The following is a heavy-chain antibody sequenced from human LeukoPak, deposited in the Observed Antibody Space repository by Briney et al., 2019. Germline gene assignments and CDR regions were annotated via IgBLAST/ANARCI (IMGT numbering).Heavy chain of an antibody. CDR2: ISASGSHI. J-gene: IGHJ4*02. CDR3: ARGPQFCSGGSCFGYYFDY. V-gene: IGHV3-21*01. D-gene: IGHD2-15*01. CDR1: GFTFSRYS. Sequence: KSGGSLRLSCAASGFTFSRYSMNWVRQPPGKGLEWVSSISASGSHIYYADSVKGRFSISRDNARNSVYVQMSSLRAEDTAVYYSARGPQFCSGGSCFGYYFDYWGQGALVTVS.